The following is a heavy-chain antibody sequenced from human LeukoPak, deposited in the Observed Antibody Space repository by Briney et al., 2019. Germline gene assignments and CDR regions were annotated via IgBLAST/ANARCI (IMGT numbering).Heavy chain of an antibody. D-gene: IGHD3-22*01. J-gene: IGHJ4*02. Sequence: PSETLSLTCTISGGTISDYQWTWIRQPPGKGLEWIGYIYYRGSTNYNPSLRSRVTISVDMSKNQFSLKLSSVTAADTAVYYCARHYYDSSAYFNYWGQGTLVTVSS. CDR2: IYYRGST. V-gene: IGHV4-59*01. CDR1: GGTISDYQ. CDR3: ARHYYDSSAYFNY.